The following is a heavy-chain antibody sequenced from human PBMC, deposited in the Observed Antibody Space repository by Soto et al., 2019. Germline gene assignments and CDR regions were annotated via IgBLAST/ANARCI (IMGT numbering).Heavy chain of an antibody. Sequence: QITLKESGPTLVKPTQTLTLTGTFSGFSLSTSGVGVGWIRQPPGKALEWLALIYWDDDKGYSPSLKSRLTITKDTSKNQVVLTMTNMDPVDTATYYCAHTMAPRIFDYWGQGTLVTVSS. CDR2: IYWDDDK. V-gene: IGHV2-5*02. CDR3: AHTMAPRIFDY. CDR1: GFSLSTSGVG. J-gene: IGHJ4*02.